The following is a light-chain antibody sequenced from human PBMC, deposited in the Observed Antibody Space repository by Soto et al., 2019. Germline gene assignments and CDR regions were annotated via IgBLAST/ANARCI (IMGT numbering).Light chain of an antibody. CDR2: EGS. Sequence: QSALTQPASVSGSPGQSITISCTGTSSDVGSYNLVSWYQQHPGKAPKLMIYEGSKRPSGVSDRFSGSKSGNTASLTISGIQAEDEADYHCCPYAGSNTAIFGVGTKVTVL. CDR1: SSDVGSYNL. V-gene: IGLV2-23*01. CDR3: CPYAGSNTAI. J-gene: IGLJ2*01.